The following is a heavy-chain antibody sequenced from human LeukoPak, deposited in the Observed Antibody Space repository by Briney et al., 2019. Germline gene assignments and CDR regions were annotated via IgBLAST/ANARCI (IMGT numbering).Heavy chain of an antibody. D-gene: IGHD4-17*01. V-gene: IGHV3-69-1*01. CDR1: GFTLSDYY. Sequence: GGSLRLSCAASGFTLSDYYMSWVRQAPGKGRQWVSHISNSGTIYYADSVKGRFTISRDNAKNSLYLQMNSLRAEDTAVYYCARSYGDYDFRANYWGQGTLVTVSS. CDR3: ARSYGDYDFRANY. J-gene: IGHJ4*02. CDR2: ISNSGTI.